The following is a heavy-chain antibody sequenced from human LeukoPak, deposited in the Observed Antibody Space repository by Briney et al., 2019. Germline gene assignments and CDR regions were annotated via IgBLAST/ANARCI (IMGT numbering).Heavy chain of an antibody. V-gene: IGHV4-39*02. J-gene: IGHJ5*02. Sequence: SETLSLTCTVSGGSIIRSSYFWGWIRQPPGKGLEWIGSIYYSGSTYYNSSLKSRVTVSVDTSNNQFSLKLNSVTAADTAVYYCARDSRPFTYYDFWSGDSNWFDPWGQGTLVTVSS. CDR3: ARDSRPFTYYDFWSGDSNWFDP. D-gene: IGHD3-3*01. CDR1: GGSIIRSSYF. CDR2: IYYSGST.